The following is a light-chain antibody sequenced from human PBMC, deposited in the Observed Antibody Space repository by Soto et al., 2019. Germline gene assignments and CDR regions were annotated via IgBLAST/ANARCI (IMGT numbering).Light chain of an antibody. J-gene: IGLJ1*01. CDR2: DVS. V-gene: IGLV2-14*03. Sequence: QSALTQPASVPGSPGQSITISCTGSSSDVGGYDFVSWYQHHPGKAPRLMIFDVSNRPSAVSNRFSGSKSGNTASLTISGLQAEDEGDYYCASYTSRSTLVFGTGTNLTVL. CDR3: ASYTSRSTLV. CDR1: SSDVGGYDF.